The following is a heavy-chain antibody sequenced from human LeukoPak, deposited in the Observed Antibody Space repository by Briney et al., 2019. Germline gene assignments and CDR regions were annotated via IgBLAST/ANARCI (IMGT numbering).Heavy chain of an antibody. J-gene: IGHJ6*03. Sequence: SETLSLTCTVSGGSISSGSYYWSWIRQPAGKGLEWIGRIYTSGSTNYNPSLKSRVTMSVDTSKNQFSLKLSSVTAADTAVYYCARRVSRYYYGSGSSFPKRGYYYMDVWGKGTTVTISS. CDR3: ARRVSRYYYGSGSSFPKRGYYYMDV. V-gene: IGHV4-61*02. CDR2: IYTSGST. CDR1: GGSISSGSYY. D-gene: IGHD3-10*01.